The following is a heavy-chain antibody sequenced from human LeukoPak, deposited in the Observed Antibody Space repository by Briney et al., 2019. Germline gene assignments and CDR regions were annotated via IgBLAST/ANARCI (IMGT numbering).Heavy chain of an antibody. CDR1: GFTFSSYG. J-gene: IGHJ4*02. CDR2: IRYDGSNK. Sequence: GGSLRLSCAAPGFTFSSYGMHWVRQAPGKGLEWVAFIRYDGSNKYYADSVKGRFTISRDNSKNTLYLQMNSLRAEDTAVYYCAKKEMGATVALSDYWGQGTLVTVSS. D-gene: IGHD1-26*01. V-gene: IGHV3-30*02. CDR3: AKKEMGATVALSDY.